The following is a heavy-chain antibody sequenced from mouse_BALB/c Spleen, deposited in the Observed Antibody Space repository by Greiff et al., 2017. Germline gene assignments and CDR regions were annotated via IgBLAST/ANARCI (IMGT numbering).Heavy chain of an antibody. V-gene: IGHV1-87*01. CDR3: ARESTVVADGDY. J-gene: IGHJ2*01. Sequence: VQLQQSGAELARPGASVKLSCKASGYTFTSYWMQWVKQRPGQGLEWIGAIYPGDGDTRYTQKFKGKATLTADKSSSTAYMQLSSLASEDSAVYYCARESTVVADGDYWGQGTTLTVSS. D-gene: IGHD1-1*01. CDR2: IYPGDGDT. CDR1: GYTFTSYW.